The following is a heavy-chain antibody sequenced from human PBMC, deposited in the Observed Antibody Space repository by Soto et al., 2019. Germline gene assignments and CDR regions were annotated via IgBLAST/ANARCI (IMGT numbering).Heavy chain of an antibody. Sequence: SETLSLTCTVSGGSISSYYWSWIRQPPGKGLEWIGYIYYSGSTNYNPSLKSRVTISVDTSKNQFSLKLSSVTAADTAVYYCARHRWDRSVHLGGYFDYWGQGTLVTVSS. J-gene: IGHJ4*02. CDR1: GGSISSYY. CDR2: IYYSGST. D-gene: IGHD3-16*01. V-gene: IGHV4-59*08. CDR3: ARHRWDRSVHLGGYFDY.